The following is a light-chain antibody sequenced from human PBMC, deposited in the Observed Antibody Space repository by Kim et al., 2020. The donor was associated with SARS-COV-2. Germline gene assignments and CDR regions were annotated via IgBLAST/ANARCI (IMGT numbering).Light chain of an antibody. Sequence: AYVGDTCTITCRASQGINNYLAWYQQKPGRAPHLLIYGASTLESGVPSRFSGSGSGTDFTLTISSLQPEDFATYYCQQLSSYPITFGLGTRLEIK. V-gene: IGKV1-9*01. J-gene: IGKJ5*01. CDR1: QGINNY. CDR2: GAS. CDR3: QQLSSYPIT.